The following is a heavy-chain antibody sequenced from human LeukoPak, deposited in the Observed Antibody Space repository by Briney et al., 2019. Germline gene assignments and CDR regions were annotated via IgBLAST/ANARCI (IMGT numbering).Heavy chain of an antibody. CDR1: GFIFSTYR. V-gene: IGHV3-23*01. D-gene: IGHD2-15*01. CDR2: INDSGRRT. Sequence: PGGSLRLSCAASGFIFSTYRMSWVRQAPGKGLEWVSLINDSGRRTYYADSVKGRFTVSRDNSKNTQYLQMNSLRVEDPAVYYCARLSGRILIWPQPFGDGMDVWGQGTTVTVSS. J-gene: IGHJ6*02. CDR3: ARLSGRILIWPQPFGDGMDV.